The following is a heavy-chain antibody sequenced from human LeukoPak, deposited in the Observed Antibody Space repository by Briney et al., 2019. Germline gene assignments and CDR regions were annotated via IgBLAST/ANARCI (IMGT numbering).Heavy chain of an antibody. V-gene: IGHV5-51*01. CDR1: GYTFTSYW. J-gene: IGHJ4*02. CDR3: ARHKAGNGWDLDY. D-gene: IGHD6-19*01. Sequence: GESLKISCKGSGYTFTSYWIGWVRQMPGKGLESMGFIYPGDSDTRYSPSFEGQVTISADKSINTAYLQWNSLKASDTALYYCARHKAGNGWDLDYWGQGTLVTVSS. CDR2: IYPGDSDT.